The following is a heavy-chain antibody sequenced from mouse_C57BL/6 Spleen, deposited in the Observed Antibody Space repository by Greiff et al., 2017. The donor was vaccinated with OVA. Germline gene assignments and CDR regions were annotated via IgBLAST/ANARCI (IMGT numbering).Heavy chain of an antibody. J-gene: IGHJ2*01. CDR1: GYTFTDYE. V-gene: IGHV1-15*01. CDR3: TGKDDY. CDR2: IDPETGGT. Sequence: QVHVQQSGAELVRPGASVTLSCKASGYTFTDYEMHWVKQTPVHGLEWIGAIDPETGGTAYNQKFKGKAMLTADKSSSTAYMELRSLTSEDSAVYYCTGKDDYWGQGTTVTVSA.